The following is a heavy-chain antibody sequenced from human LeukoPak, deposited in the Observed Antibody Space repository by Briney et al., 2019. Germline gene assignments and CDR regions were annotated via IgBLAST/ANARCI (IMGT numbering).Heavy chain of an antibody. CDR1: GFTFNNYA. V-gene: IGHV3-23*01. CDR3: AKRIGSCNSISCLYFDH. Sequence: GGSLRLSCAASGFTFNNYAMSWVRQAPGKGLEWVSTVSGSGGSTYYADSVKGRFTISRDNSKNTLYVQMNSLRAEDTAVYYCAKRIGSCNSISCLYFDHWGQGALVTVSS. J-gene: IGHJ4*02. CDR2: VSGSGGST. D-gene: IGHD2-2*01.